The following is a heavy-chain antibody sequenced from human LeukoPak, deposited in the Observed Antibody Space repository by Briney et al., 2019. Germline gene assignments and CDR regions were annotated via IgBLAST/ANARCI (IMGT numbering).Heavy chain of an antibody. CDR2: IYPGDSDT. Sequence: GESLKISCKGSGYSFTSYWIGWVRQMPGKGLEWMGIIYPGDSDTRYSPSFQGQVTISADKSISTAYLQWSSLKASDNAMYYCARRLGYCSSGSCYSVGYYFDYCGQGNLVTVSS. CDR1: GYSFTSYW. J-gene: IGHJ4*02. CDR3: ARRLGYCSSGSCYSVGYYFDY. D-gene: IGHD2-15*01. V-gene: IGHV5-51*01.